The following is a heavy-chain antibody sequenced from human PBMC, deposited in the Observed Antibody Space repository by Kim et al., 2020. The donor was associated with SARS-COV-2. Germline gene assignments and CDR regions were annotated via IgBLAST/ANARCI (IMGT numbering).Heavy chain of an antibody. CDR3: AKMGSSSWGFDY. Sequence: GGSLRLSCAASGFTFSSYGMHWVRQAPGKGLEWVAVISYDGSNKYYADSVKGRFTISRDNSKNTLYLQMNSLRAEDTAVYYCAKMGSSSWGFDYWGQGTLVTVSS. J-gene: IGHJ4*02. D-gene: IGHD6-13*01. CDR2: ISYDGSNK. CDR1: GFTFSSYG. V-gene: IGHV3-30*18.